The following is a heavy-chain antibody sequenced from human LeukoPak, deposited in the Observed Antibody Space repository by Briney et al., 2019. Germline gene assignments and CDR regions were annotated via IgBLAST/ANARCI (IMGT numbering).Heavy chain of an antibody. J-gene: IGHJ4*02. V-gene: IGHV1-69*13. CDR2: IIPIFGTA. CDR1: GGTFSSYA. Sequence: SVKVSCKASGGTFSSYAISWVRQAPGQGLEWMGGIIPIFGTANYAQKFQGRVTITADESTSTAYIELSSLRSEDTAVYYCARGTRSWELPDYWGQGTLVTVSS. D-gene: IGHD1-26*01. CDR3: ARGTRSWELPDY.